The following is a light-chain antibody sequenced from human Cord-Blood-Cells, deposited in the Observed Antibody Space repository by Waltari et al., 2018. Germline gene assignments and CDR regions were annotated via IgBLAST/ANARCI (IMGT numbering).Light chain of an antibody. V-gene: IGLV2-11*01. CDR2: DVS. CDR3: CSYAGSYTFV. CDR1: SSDVGGYNY. J-gene: IGLJ2*01. Sequence: QSALTQPRSVSRSPGPSVTIPCPGTSSDVGGYNYVSWYPQHTGKAPKLMIYDVSKRPSGVPDRFSGSKSGNTASLTISGLQAEDEADYYCCSYAGSYTFVFGGGTKLTVL.